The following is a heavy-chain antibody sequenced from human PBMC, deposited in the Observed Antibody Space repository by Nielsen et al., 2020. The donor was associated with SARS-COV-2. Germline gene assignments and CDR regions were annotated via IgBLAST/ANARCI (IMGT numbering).Heavy chain of an antibody. Sequence: GGSLRLSCAASGFTFSSCGMHWVRQAPGKGLEWVAFIRSDESNKYYAESVKGRFTISRDNSKNTVYLQMNSLRAEDTAVYYCTKEGEDDFWGRGTLVTVSS. J-gene: IGHJ2*01. CDR3: TKEGEDDF. V-gene: IGHV3-30*02. CDR2: IRSDESNK. CDR1: GFTFSSCG. D-gene: IGHD3-10*01.